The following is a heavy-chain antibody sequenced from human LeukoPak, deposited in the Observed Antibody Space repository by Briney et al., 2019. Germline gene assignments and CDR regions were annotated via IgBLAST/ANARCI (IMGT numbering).Heavy chain of an antibody. V-gene: IGHV5-51*01. CDR1: GYRFSSYW. J-gene: IGHJ1*01. D-gene: IGHD3-22*01. CDR2: IYPGDSET. Sequence: GESLKISCKGSGYRFSSYWIAWVRQLPGKGLEWMGIIYPGDSETKYSPSFQGRVTISADKSISTAYLQWNSLKASDTAMYYCARAPDNSGYYYFLQHWGQGNLVTGSS. CDR3: ARAPDNSGYYYFLQH.